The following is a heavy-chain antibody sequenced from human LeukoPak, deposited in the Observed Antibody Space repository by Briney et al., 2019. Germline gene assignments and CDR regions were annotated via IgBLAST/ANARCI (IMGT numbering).Heavy chain of an antibody. J-gene: IGHJ5*02. CDR2: IYPGDSDT. CDR3: ARLEVVVRGASRKNWFDP. D-gene: IGHD3-10*01. CDR1: GYSFTSYW. V-gene: IGHV5-51*01. Sequence: GESLKISCKGSGYSFTSYWIGWMRQMPGKGLECMGIIYPGDSDTRYSPSFQGQVTISADKSISTAYLRWSSLKASDTAMYYCARLEVVVRGASRKNWFDPWGQGTLVTVSS.